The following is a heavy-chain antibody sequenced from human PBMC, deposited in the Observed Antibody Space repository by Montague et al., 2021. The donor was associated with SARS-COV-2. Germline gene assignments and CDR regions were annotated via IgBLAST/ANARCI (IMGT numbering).Heavy chain of an antibody. CDR3: ARQLPSYCSTNKCYPYYLDV. V-gene: IGHV4-31*03. D-gene: IGHD2-2*01. CDR2: SYYSGST. J-gene: IGHJ4*02. Sequence: TLSLTCTVSRGSISSDGNYWSWIRQHPVKGLEWIGYSYYSGSTYYNPSLKSRVSISVDTSKNQFSLKLSSVTAADTAVYFCARQLPSYCSTNKCYPYYLDVWGQGALVTVSS. CDR1: RGSISSDGNY.